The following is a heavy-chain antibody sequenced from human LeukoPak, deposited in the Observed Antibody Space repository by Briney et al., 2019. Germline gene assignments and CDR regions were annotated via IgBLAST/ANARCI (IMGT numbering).Heavy chain of an antibody. CDR2: IYYSGST. V-gene: IGHV4-39*01. J-gene: IGHJ4*02. CDR3: ARIVVGALLDYFDY. D-gene: IGHD1-26*01. CDR1: GGSISSSRYY. Sequence: SETLSLTCTVSGGSISSSRYYWVWIRQPPGKGLEWIGGIYYSGSTYYNPSLKSRVTISVDTSKNQFSLKLSFVTAADTAVYYCARIVVGALLDYFDYWGQGTLVTVSS.